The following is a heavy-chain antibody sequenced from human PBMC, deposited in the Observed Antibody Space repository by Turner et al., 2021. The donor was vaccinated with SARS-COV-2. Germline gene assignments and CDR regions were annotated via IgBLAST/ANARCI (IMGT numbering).Heavy chain of an antibody. Sequence: QVQLVESGGGVVQPGRSLRLSCAASGFPFSSYAMHWVRQAPGKGLEWVAVRSYDESDKYYADSVKGRFIISRDNSKNTLYLQMNSLRAEDTAVYYCARATYLLGYCANGVCYPDYWGQGTLVTVSS. CDR1: GFPFSSYA. CDR2: RSYDESDK. CDR3: ARATYLLGYCANGVCYPDY. V-gene: IGHV3-30-3*01. J-gene: IGHJ4*02. D-gene: IGHD2-8*01.